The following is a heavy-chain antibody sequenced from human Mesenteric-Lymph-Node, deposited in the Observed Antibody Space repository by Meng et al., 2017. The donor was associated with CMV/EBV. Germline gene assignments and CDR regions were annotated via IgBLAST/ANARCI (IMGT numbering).Heavy chain of an antibody. J-gene: IGHJ6*02. CDR1: GFTFSNYA. Sequence: GESLKISCAASGFTFSNYAMYWVRQAPGKGLEWVALISYDGNNKYYADSVKGRFTISRDNSKNTLYLQMNSLRAEDTAVYYCAKDQENYEIPYYYYYGMDVWGQGTTVTVSS. V-gene: IGHV3-30-3*01. CDR2: ISYDGNNK. D-gene: IGHD1-7*01. CDR3: AKDQENYEIPYYYYYGMDV.